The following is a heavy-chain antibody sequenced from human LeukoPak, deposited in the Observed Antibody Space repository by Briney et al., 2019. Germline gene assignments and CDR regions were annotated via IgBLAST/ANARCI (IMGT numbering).Heavy chain of an antibody. CDR3: ARTEAAGSRFED. CDR2: ISGSGGST. CDR1: GFTFSSYA. D-gene: IGHD6-13*01. J-gene: IGHJ4*02. Sequence: GGSLRLSCAASGFTFSSYAMSWVRQAPGKGLEWVSAISGSGGSTYYADSVKGRFTISRDNSKNTLYLQMDSLRAEDTAVYYCARTEAAGSRFEDWGQGTLVTVSS. V-gene: IGHV3-23*01.